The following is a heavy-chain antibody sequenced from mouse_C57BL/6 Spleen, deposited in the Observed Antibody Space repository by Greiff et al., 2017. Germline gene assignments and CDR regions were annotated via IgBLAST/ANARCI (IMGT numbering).Heavy chain of an antibody. J-gene: IGHJ2*01. CDR2: INTYNGGT. Sequence: VLLLQSGPVLVKPGASVKMSCKASGYTFTDYYMNWVKQSHGKSLEWIGVINTYNGGTSYNQKLKGKATLTVNKTSSTAYMELNSLTSEDSAVYDCARDGFYYGSSYIDYWGQGTTLTVSS. D-gene: IGHD1-1*01. CDR3: ARDGFYYGSSYIDY. CDR1: GYTFTDYY. V-gene: IGHV1-19*01.